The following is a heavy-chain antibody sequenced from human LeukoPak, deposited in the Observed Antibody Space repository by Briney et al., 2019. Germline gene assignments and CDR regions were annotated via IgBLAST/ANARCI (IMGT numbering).Heavy chain of an antibody. V-gene: IGHV3-21*01. Sequence: GGSLRLSCEAFGFTFNTYSMNWARQAPGKGLEWVSSIDSSGGYMFYADSVKGRFIISRDNANKLLSLQMNSLRVEDTAVYYCARATRQGSYSFGSGTYYGLSAWGQGTLVTVSS. D-gene: IGHD3-10*01. CDR2: IDSSGGYM. CDR3: ARATRQGSYSFGSGTYYGLSA. CDR1: GFTFNTYS. J-gene: IGHJ4*02.